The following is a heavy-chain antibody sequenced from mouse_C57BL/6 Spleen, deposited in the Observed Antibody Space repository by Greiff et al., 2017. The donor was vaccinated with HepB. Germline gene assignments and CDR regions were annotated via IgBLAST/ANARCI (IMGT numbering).Heavy chain of an antibody. CDR2: IDPENGDT. Sequence: VQLQQSGAELVRPGASVKLSCTASGFNIKDDYMHWVKQRPEQGLEWIGWIDPENGDTEYASKFQGKATITADTSSNTAYLQLSSLPSEDTAVYYCTLNWETWFAYWGQGTLVTVSA. D-gene: IGHD4-1*02. CDR3: TLNWETWFAY. J-gene: IGHJ3*01. CDR1: GFNIKDDY. V-gene: IGHV14-4*01.